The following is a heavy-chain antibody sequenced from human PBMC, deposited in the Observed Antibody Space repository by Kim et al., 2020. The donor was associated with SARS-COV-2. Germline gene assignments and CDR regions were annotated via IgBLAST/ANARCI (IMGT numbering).Heavy chain of an antibody. D-gene: IGHD6-19*01. CDR3: ARDRGIAGAYYYYGMDV. V-gene: IGHV4-59*01. CDR2: IYYSGST. Sequence: SETLSLTCTVSGGSISSYYWSWIRQPPGKGLEWIGYIYYSGSTNYNPSLKSRVTISVDTSKNQFSLKLSSVTAADTAVYYCARDRGIAGAYYYYGMDVWGQGTTVTVSS. CDR1: GGSISSYY. J-gene: IGHJ6*02.